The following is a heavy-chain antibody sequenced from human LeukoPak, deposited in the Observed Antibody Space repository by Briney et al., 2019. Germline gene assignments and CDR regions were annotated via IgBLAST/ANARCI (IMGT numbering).Heavy chain of an antibody. Sequence: GGSLRLSCAASGFTFNSYTMNWVRQAPGKGLEWVSAISGSGGSTYYGDSVKGRFTISRDNSKNTLYLQLNSLGAEDTAVYYCARGSEYDVLTGYFPFDSWGQGTLVTVSS. CDR1: GFTFNSYT. D-gene: IGHD3-9*01. CDR3: ARGSEYDVLTGYFPFDS. J-gene: IGHJ4*02. V-gene: IGHV3-23*01. CDR2: ISGSGGST.